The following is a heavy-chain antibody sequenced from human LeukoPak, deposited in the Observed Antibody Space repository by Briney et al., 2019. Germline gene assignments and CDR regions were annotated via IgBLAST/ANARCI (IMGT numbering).Heavy chain of an antibody. J-gene: IGHJ5*02. Sequence: ASVKVSCKSSGYTFTTFGITWVRQAPGQGLEWMGCISVYNGSTIYAQEFQGRVTMTTDTSTSTAYMELSRLRSDDTAVFYCARGEFRDGYKLLYNWFDPWGQGTLVTVSS. CDR1: GYTFTTFG. D-gene: IGHD5-24*01. CDR3: ARGEFRDGYKLLYNWFDP. V-gene: IGHV1-18*01. CDR2: ISVYNGST.